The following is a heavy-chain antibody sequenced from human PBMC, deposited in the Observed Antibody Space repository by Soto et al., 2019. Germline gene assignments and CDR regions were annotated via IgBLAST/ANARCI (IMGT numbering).Heavy chain of an antibody. D-gene: IGHD2-15*01. Sequence: TLSLTCAVSGVSISSGGYSWSWIRQPPGKGLEWIGYIYHSGSTYYNPSLKSRVTISVDRSKNQFSLKLSSVTAADTAVYYCAREALGSGGRSSHAFDIWCQGTMVTVSS. CDR3: AREALGSGGRSSHAFDI. V-gene: IGHV4-30-2*01. CDR1: GVSISSGGYS. CDR2: IYHSGST. J-gene: IGHJ3*02.